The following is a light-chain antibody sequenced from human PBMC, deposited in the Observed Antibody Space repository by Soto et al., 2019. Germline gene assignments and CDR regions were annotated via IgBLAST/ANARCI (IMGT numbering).Light chain of an antibody. J-gene: IGKJ4*01. V-gene: IGKV3-11*01. Sequence: EIVLTQSPATLSLSPGERATLSCRASQSVSSYLAWYQQNPGQAPRLLFYDASNRATGIPARFSGSGSATFITLSISSLEPEDFAVYYCQQRINWLTFGGGTKVEIK. CDR3: QQRINWLT. CDR2: DAS. CDR1: QSVSSY.